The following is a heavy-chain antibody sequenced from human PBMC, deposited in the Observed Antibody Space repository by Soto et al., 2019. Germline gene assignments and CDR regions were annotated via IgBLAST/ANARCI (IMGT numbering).Heavy chain of an antibody. CDR3: ARGRIVPPARDRNRYYYYYMDV. Sequence: ASVKVSCKASGYTFTSYDINWVRQATGQGLEWMGWMNPNSGNTGYAQKFQGRVTMTRNTSISTAYMELSSLRSEDTAVYYCARGRIVPPARDRNRYYYYYMDVWGKGTTVTVSS. CDR1: GYTFTSYD. D-gene: IGHD2-2*01. J-gene: IGHJ6*03. CDR2: MNPNSGNT. V-gene: IGHV1-8*01.